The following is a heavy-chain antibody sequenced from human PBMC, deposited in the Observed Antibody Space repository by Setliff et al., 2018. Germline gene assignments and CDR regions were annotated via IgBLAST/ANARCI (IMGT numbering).Heavy chain of an antibody. J-gene: IGHJ6*03. D-gene: IGHD3-3*01. CDR3: ARMSGFQYMDV. V-gene: IGHV4-34*01. Sequence: PSETLSLTCAASGGTFSDYYWTWIRQPPGKGLEWIGEINHSGSTNYNPSLKSRVTMSVDKSRNQFSLKLTSVTAADTAVYYCARMSGFQYMDVWGKGTTVTVSS. CDR2: INHSGST. CDR1: GGTFSDYY.